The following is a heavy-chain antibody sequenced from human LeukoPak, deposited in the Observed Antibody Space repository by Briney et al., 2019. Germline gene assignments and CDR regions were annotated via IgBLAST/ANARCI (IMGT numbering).Heavy chain of an antibody. CDR1: GGSISSSNW. Sequence: SETLSLTCAVSGGSISSSNWWSWVRQPPGKGLEWIGEIYHSGSTNCNPSLKSRVTISVDKSKNQFSLKLSSVTAADTAVYYCARGTLYSGWSYYFDYWGQGSQVTVSS. J-gene: IGHJ4*02. V-gene: IGHV4-4*02. CDR3: ARGTLYSGWSYYFDY. D-gene: IGHD6-19*01. CDR2: IYHSGST.